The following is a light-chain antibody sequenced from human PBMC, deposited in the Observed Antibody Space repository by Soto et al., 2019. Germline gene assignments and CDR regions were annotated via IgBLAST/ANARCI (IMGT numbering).Light chain of an antibody. CDR2: ANN. CDR3: QSYDSSLSAL. Sequence: QPVLTQPPSVSGTPGQRVTISCTGSSSNIGAGYDVHWYQQLPGTAPKLLIYANNNRPSGVPGRFSGSKSGTSASLAITGLQAEDEADYYCQSYDSSLSALFGGGTKLTVL. V-gene: IGLV1-40*01. CDR1: SSNIGAGYD. J-gene: IGLJ2*01.